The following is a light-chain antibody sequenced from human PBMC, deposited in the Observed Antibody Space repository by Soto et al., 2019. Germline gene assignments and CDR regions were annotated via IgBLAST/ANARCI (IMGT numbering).Light chain of an antibody. CDR2: GSS. CDR3: QQYGNSPPT. J-gene: IGKJ1*01. Sequence: EIVLTQSPGTLSLSPGERATLSCRASQSVSSNYLAWYQQKAGQAPRLLIYGSSSRATGIPDRFSGSGSGTDFTLAISRLEPEDFAVYHCQQYGNSPPTFGQGTKLEIK. CDR1: QSVSSNY. V-gene: IGKV3-20*01.